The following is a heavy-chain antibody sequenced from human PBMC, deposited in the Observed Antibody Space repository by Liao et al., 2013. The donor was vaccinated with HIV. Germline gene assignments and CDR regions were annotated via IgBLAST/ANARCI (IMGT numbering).Heavy chain of an antibody. D-gene: IGHD2-2*01. J-gene: IGHJ4*02. CDR3: ARGTDFDY. Sequence: QVQLQESGPGLVKPSQTLSLTCAVSGGSISSGDHYWSWIRQSPGKGLEWVGFVFYSGSPYYNPSLKSRVTISVDSSTNRFSLLLTSVTAADTAVYYCARGTDFDYWGLGTQVIVSS. CDR1: GGSISSGDHY. V-gene: IGHV4-30-4*08. CDR2: VFYSGSP.